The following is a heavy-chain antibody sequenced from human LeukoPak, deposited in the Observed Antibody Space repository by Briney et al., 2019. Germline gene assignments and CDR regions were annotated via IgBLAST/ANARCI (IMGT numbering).Heavy chain of an antibody. J-gene: IGHJ4*02. Sequence: SQTLSLTCALSGDSVSTNSAAWNWIRQSPSRGLEWLGRTYYRSKWYNDYAVTVKSRITINPDTSRNQFSLQLNSVTPEDTAVYYCARGIGDTYGRYFFDYWAQGTLVTVSS. CDR1: GDSVSTNSAA. D-gene: IGHD5-18*01. CDR3: ARGIGDTYGRYFFDY. V-gene: IGHV6-1*01. CDR2: TYYRSKWYN.